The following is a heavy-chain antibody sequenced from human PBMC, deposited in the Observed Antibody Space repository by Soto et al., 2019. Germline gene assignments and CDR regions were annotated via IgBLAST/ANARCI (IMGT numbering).Heavy chain of an antibody. CDR2: ISAYNGNT. J-gene: IGHJ4*02. D-gene: IGHD6-19*01. Sequence: QVQLVQSGAEVKKPGASVKVSCKASGYTFTSYGISWVRQAPGQGLEWMGWISAYNGNTNYAQKLQGRVTMTTDTSTSTAYLEMRSLRSDDTAVYYCARDRASRPPAVDGAQTSDYWGPGTLVTVSS. V-gene: IGHV1-18*01. CDR1: GYTFTSYG. CDR3: ARDRASRPPAVDGAQTSDY.